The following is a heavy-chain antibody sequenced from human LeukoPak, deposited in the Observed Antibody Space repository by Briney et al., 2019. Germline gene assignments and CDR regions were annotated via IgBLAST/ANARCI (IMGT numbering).Heavy chain of an antibody. CDR3: AKDMGIAVALSYFDY. CDR2: ISWNSGSI. D-gene: IGHD6-19*01. V-gene: IGHV3-9*01. CDR1: GFTFDDYA. J-gene: IGHJ4*02. Sequence: PGGSLRLSCAASGFTFDDYAMHWVRQAPGKGLEWVSGISWNSGSIGYAVSVKGRFTISRDNAKNSLYLQMNSLRAEDTALHYCAKDMGIAVALSYFDYWGQGTLVTVSS.